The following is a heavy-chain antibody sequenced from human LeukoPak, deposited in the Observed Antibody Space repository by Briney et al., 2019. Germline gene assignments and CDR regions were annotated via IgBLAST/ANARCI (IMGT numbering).Heavy chain of an antibody. D-gene: IGHD5-18*01. CDR1: GYTFTVYY. Sequence: GASVTVSCKSSGYTFTVYYMHWVRQAPGQGLEWMGIINASGGSTSYAQKFQGRVTMTRDTSTSTVYMKLSSLRSEDRAVYYCAREIGPIQLHLWGSAFDYWGQGTLVTVSS. V-gene: IGHV1-46*01. J-gene: IGHJ4*02. CDR3: AREIGPIQLHLWGSAFDY. CDR2: INASGGST.